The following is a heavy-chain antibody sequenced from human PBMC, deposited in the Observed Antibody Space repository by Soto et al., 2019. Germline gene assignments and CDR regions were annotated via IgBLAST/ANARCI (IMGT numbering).Heavy chain of an antibody. J-gene: IGHJ4*02. CDR2: IYYSGST. D-gene: IGHD6-6*01. V-gene: IGHV4-59*01. CDR1: GGSISSYY. CDR3: ARRDYSTSSLGPFDY. Sequence: TLSLTCIVSGGSISSYYWSWIRQPPGNGLEWIGYIYYSGSTNYSPSLKSRVTMSVDTSKNQFSLNLSSVTAADTAVYYCARRDYSTSSLGPFDYWGQGTLVTVSS.